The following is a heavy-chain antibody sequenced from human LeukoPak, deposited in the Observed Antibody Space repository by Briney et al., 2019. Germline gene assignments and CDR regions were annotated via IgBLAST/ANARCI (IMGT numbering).Heavy chain of an antibody. J-gene: IGHJ4*02. CDR2: INPNSGGT. CDR1: GYTFTGYY. CDR3: ANLREEHDFWSFDN. V-gene: IGHV1-2*02. Sequence: ASVKVSCKASGYTFTGYYIHWVRQAPGQGLEWMGWINPNSGGTNYAQKFQGRVTMTRDTSISTAYMKLSRLRSDDTAVYYCANLREEHDFWSFDNWGQGTLVTVSS. D-gene: IGHD3-3*01.